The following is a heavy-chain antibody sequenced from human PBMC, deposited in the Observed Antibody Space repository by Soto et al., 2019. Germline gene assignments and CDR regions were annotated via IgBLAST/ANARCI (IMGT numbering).Heavy chain of an antibody. J-gene: IGHJ6*03. V-gene: IGHV4-59*08. Sequence: SETLSLTCTVSGGSISSYYWSWIRQPPGKGLEWIGYIYYSGSTNYNPSLKSRVTIAVDTSKNQFSLKLSSVTAADTAVYYCARKTRGYDRTYYYYYYMDVWGKGTTVTVSS. CDR2: IYYSGST. CDR3: ARKTRGYDRTYYYYYYMDV. CDR1: GGSISSYY. D-gene: IGHD5-12*01.